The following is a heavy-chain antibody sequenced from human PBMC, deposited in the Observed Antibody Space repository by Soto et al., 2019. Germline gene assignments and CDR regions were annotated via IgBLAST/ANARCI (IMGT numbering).Heavy chain of an antibody. J-gene: IGHJ6*02. CDR3: AKGFGNYDHYYYYYGMDV. CDR1: GFTFSSYG. CDR2: ISYDGSNK. Sequence: PGGSLRLSCAASGFTFSSYGMHWVRQAPGKGLEWVAVISYDGSNKYYADSVKGRFTISRDNSKNTLYLQMNSLRAEDTAVYYCAKGFGNYDHYYYYYGMDVWGQGTTVTVSS. V-gene: IGHV3-30*18. D-gene: IGHD4-4*01.